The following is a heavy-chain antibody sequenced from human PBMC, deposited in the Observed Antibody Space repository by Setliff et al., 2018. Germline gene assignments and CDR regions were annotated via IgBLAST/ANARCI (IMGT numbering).Heavy chain of an antibody. CDR3: ARDPNGDYVGAFDP. CDR1: GVTVSAYD. Sequence: GGSLRLSCAASGVTVSAYDMSWVRQAPGKGLEWVSLLDNDGSTYYSDSVKGRFTISRGTSKNTLYLQMNSLRAEDTASYYCARDPNGDYVGAFDPWGQGILVTVSS. V-gene: IGHV3-53*01. CDR2: LDNDGST. D-gene: IGHD4-17*01. J-gene: IGHJ5*02.